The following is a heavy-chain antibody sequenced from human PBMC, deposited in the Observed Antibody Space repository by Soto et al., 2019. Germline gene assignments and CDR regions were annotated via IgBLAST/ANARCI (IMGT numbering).Heavy chain of an antibody. D-gene: IGHD4-17*01. CDR3: AKDYPIHTVTTGYFDY. CDR1: GFTFSSYA. Sequence: EVQMLESGGGLVQPGGSLRLSCVASGFTFSSYAMIWVRQAPGQGLEWVSGISGSGGSTYYADSVKGRFTISRDNSKNTLYLQMNSLRAEDTAVYYCAKDYPIHTVTTGYFDYWGQGTLVTVSS. CDR2: ISGSGGST. V-gene: IGHV3-23*01. J-gene: IGHJ4*02.